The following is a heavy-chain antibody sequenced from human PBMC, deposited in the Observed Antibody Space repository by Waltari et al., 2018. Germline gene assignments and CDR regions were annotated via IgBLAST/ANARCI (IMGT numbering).Heavy chain of an antibody. V-gene: IGHV4-34*01. Sequence: QVQLQQWGAGLLKPSETLSLTCAVYGGSFSGYYWSWIRQPPGKGLEWIGEINDSGSSNYNPSLKSRVTISVDTSKNQFSLKLSSVTAADTAVYYCARGIGSSTSCYASWGQGTLVTVSS. D-gene: IGHD2-2*01. CDR2: INDSGSS. CDR3: ARGIGSSTSCYAS. CDR1: GGSFSGYY. J-gene: IGHJ4*02.